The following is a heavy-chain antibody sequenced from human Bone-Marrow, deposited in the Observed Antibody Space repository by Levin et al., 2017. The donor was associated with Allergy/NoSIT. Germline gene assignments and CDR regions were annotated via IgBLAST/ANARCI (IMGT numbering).Heavy chain of an antibody. CDR1: GFTFSSYA. Sequence: GGSLRLSCAASGFTFSSYAMHWVRQAPGKGLEWVAVISYDGSNKYYADSVKGRFTISRDNSKNTLYLQMNSLRAEDTAVYYCARDGIAVAGFDYWGQGTLVTVSS. J-gene: IGHJ4*02. V-gene: IGHV3-30*04. CDR3: ARDGIAVAGFDY. D-gene: IGHD6-19*01. CDR2: ISYDGSNK.